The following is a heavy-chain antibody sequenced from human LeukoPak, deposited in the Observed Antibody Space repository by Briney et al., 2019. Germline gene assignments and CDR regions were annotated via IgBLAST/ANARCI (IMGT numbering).Heavy chain of an antibody. CDR1: GFTFSSYG. CDR2: ISFDGGTK. J-gene: IGHJ4*02. D-gene: IGHD3-10*01. CDR3: TCQHDRGY. Sequence: GGSLRLSCAASGFTFSSYGMHWVRQAPGKGLEWVAIISFDGGTKYYPDSVKGRFTISGDQSKSTLYLQMNSLKTEDTAVYYCTCQHDRGYWGQGTLVTVSS. V-gene: IGHV3-30*03.